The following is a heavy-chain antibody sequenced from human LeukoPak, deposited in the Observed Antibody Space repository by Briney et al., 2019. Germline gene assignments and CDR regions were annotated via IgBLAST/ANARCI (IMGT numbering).Heavy chain of an antibody. Sequence: GRSLRLSCAASGFTFSSYGMRWVRQAPGKGLEWVAVISYDGSNKYYADSVKGRFTISRDNFKNTLYLQMNSLRAEDTAVYYCAKDRLGQTPYYFDYWGQGTLVTVSS. CDR1: GFTFSSYG. CDR3: AKDRLGQTPYYFDY. D-gene: IGHD1-26*01. V-gene: IGHV3-30*18. CDR2: ISYDGSNK. J-gene: IGHJ4*02.